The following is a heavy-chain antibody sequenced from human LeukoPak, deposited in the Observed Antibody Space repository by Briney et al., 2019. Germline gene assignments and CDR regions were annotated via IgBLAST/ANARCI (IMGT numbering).Heavy chain of an antibody. Sequence: ASVKVSCKASGYNFINYVISWVRQAPAQGLDWMGWIITYNGNSIYAQKFQGRVTMTTDTSTSTGYMDLRSLTSDDTAVYYCARVARTAVGIRYYFDEWGQGTLVSVSS. J-gene: IGHJ4*02. V-gene: IGHV1-18*01. CDR2: IITYNGNS. D-gene: IGHD1-14*01. CDR3: ARVARTAVGIRYYFDE. CDR1: GYNFINYV.